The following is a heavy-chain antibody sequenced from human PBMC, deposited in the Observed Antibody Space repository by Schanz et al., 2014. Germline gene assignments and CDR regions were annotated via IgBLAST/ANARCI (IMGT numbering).Heavy chain of an antibody. CDR3: AKHRHYADNNGYPGIDY. J-gene: IGHJ4*02. Sequence: EVQLVESGGGLAQPGGSLRLSCAASGFSFSTYAMNWVRQAPGKGLEWVSLISGRGDSTHYADSVKGRFTISRDNSRKTLSLQMNRLRAEVTAVYSCAKHRHYADNNGYPGIDYWGQGTLVTVS. CDR2: ISGRGDST. D-gene: IGHD3-16*01. CDR1: GFSFSTYA. V-gene: IGHV3-23*04.